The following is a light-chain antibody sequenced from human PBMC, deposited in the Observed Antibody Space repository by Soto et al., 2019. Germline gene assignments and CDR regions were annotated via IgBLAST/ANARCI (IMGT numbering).Light chain of an antibody. CDR3: QQYGSSPFT. V-gene: IGKV3-20*01. J-gene: IGKJ4*01. Sequence: EVVLTQSPGTLSLSPGERATLSCRASQSVGSSYLAWYQQTPGEAPRLPNYGASSRATSIPDRFSGSGSGTDFTLTISRLEPEDFAVYYCQQYGSSPFTFGGGTKVEIK. CDR2: GAS. CDR1: QSVGSSY.